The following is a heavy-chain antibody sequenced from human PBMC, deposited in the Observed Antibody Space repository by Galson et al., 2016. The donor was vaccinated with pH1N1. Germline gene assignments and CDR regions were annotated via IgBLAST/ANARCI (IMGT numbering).Heavy chain of an antibody. CDR3: ARVKFTTVESWVDP. V-gene: IGHV1-46*02. CDR2: INPSGDTT. Sequence: SVKVSCKESGYTFNTYNMHWVRQAPGQGLEWMGIINPSGDTTNYAQKFQGRVTVTTDESTTTAYMELNSLTSADTALYYCARVKFTTVESWVDPWGQGTLVTVSS. CDR1: GYTFNTYN. J-gene: IGHJ5*02. D-gene: IGHD4-23*01.